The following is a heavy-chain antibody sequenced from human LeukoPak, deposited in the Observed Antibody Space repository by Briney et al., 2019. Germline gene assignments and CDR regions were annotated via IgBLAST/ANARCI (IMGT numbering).Heavy chain of an antibody. CDR3: ARDRGGDYDSSGFQYHFDY. Sequence: SETLSLTCTVFGVSISSYYWTWIRQPPGKGLEWIGYIYSSGSTNYSPSLKRRVTISIDTSKNQFSLRLSSVTAADTAVYFCARDRGGDYDSSGFQYHFDYWGQGALVTVSS. J-gene: IGHJ4*02. CDR1: GVSISSYY. D-gene: IGHD3-22*01. V-gene: IGHV4-59*01. CDR2: IYSSGST.